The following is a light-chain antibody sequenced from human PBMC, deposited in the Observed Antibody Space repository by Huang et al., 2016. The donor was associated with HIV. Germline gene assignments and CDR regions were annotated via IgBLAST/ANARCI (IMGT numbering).Light chain of an antibody. Sequence: DIQMTQSPSTLSASVGDIVTITCRASQSISSWLAWYQHKPGKAPEVLIYDAASLEDGVPSRFSGSGSGTEFTLTISSLQPDDFATYYCQQYNSYPWTFGQGTKVEIK. CDR3: QQYNSYPWT. CDR2: DAA. CDR1: QSISSW. V-gene: IGKV1-5*01. J-gene: IGKJ1*01.